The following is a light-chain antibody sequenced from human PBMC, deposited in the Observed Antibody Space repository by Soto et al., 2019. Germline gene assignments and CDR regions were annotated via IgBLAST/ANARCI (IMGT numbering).Light chain of an antibody. V-gene: IGLV1-47*01. CDR1: SSNIGSNY. CDR2: RNN. CDR3: AAWDDSLRGWV. Sequence: QAVVTQPPSASGTPGQRVTISCSGSSSNIGSNYVYWYQQLPGTAPKLLIYRNNQRPSGVPDRFSGSKSGTSASLAISGLRYEDEADYYCAAWDDSLRGWVVGGGTKLTVL. J-gene: IGLJ3*02.